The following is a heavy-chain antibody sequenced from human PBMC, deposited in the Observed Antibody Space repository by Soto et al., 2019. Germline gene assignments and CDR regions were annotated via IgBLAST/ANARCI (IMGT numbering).Heavy chain of an antibody. CDR1: GFTFGTTD. CDR3: VKNSGWFNT. D-gene: IGHD3-10*01. V-gene: IGHV3-23*01. J-gene: IGHJ5*02. Sequence: QLLQSGGGLVQPGGSLTLSCAASGFTFGTTDMSWVRQAPGEGLEWVSTIDGSGGITYYADSVKGRFTISRDNSRNTVYLQRNSVRGDDTALYYCVKNSGWFNTWGQGALVTVSS. CDR2: IDGSGGIT.